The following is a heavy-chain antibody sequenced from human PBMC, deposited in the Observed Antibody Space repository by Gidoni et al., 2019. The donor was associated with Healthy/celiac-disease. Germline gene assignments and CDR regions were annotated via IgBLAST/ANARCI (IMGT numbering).Heavy chain of an antibody. Sequence: QVQLVESGGGVVQPGRSLRLSCAASGFTFSSYAVHWVRQAPGKGLEWVAVISYYGSNKYYADSVKGRFTISRDNSKNTLYLQMNSLRAEDTAVYYCARDLVGGSGSFDYWGQGTLVTVSS. J-gene: IGHJ4*02. V-gene: IGHV3-30-3*01. CDR2: ISYYGSNK. CDR3: ARDLVGGSGSFDY. CDR1: GFTFSSYA. D-gene: IGHD3-10*01.